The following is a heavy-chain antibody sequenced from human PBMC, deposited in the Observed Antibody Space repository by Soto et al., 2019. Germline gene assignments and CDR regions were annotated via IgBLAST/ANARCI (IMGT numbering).Heavy chain of an antibody. D-gene: IGHD4-17*01. Sequence: LQLQESGSGLVKPSQTLSLTCAVSGGSISSGGYSWSWIRQPPGKGLEWIGYIYHSGRTYYNPSLTSRVTISVDRSKNQCSRKLSSVTAADTAVYYCASAHYGDYGYGMDVWGQGTTVTVAS. CDR3: ASAHYGDYGYGMDV. CDR1: GGSISSGGYS. CDR2: IYHSGRT. J-gene: IGHJ6*02. V-gene: IGHV4-30-2*01.